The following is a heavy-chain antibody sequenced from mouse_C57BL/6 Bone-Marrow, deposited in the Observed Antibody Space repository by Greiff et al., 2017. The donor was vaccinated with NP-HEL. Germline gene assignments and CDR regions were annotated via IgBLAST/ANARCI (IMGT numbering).Heavy chain of an antibody. CDR3: ARSPFDY. J-gene: IGHJ2*01. V-gene: IGHV1-18*01. CDR2: INPNNGGT. CDR1: GYTFTDYN. Sequence: EVKVVESGPELVKPGASVKIPCKASGYTFTDYNMDWVKQSHGKSLEWIGDINPNNGGTIYNQKFKGKATLTVDKSSSTAYMELRSLTSEDTAVYYCARSPFDYWGQGTTLTVSS.